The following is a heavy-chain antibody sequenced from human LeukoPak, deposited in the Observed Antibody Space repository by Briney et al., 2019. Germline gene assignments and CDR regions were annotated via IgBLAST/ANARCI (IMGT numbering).Heavy chain of an antibody. CDR2: INSDGSST. D-gene: IGHD4-17*01. CDR3: ATALDGDSTGDY. V-gene: IGHV3-74*01. Sequence: GGSLRLSCAASGFTFSSYWMHWVRQAPGKGLVWVSRINSDGSSTSYADSVKGRFTISRNNAKNSLYLQMNSLRAEDTAVYYCATALDGDSTGDYWGQGTLVTVSS. CDR1: GFTFSSYW. J-gene: IGHJ4*02.